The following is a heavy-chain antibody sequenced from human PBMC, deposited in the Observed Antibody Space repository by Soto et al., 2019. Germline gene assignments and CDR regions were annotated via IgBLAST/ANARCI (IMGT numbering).Heavy chain of an antibody. CDR2: IYYSGST. D-gene: IGHD3-10*01. Sequence: SETLSLTSTVSGRSISSYYWSWIRQPPGKGLEWIGYIYYSGSTNYNPSLKSRVTISVDTSKNQFSLKLNSMTAADTAVYYCARHNYGSGSTYFDYWGQGTLVTVSS. J-gene: IGHJ4*02. V-gene: IGHV4-59*08. CDR1: GRSISSYY. CDR3: ARHNYGSGSTYFDY.